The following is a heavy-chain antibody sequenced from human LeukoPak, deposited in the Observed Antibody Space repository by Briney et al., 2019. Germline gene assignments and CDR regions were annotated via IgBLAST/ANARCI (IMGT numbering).Heavy chain of an antibody. J-gene: IGHJ4*02. Sequence: SETLSLTCAVYGGSFSGYYWSWIRQPPGKGLEWIGEINHSGSTNYNPSLKSRVTISVDTSKNQFSLRMNSLTAADTAVYYCARDSSARYSSSWYVVGDFDYWGQGTPVTVSS. CDR1: GGSFSGYY. D-gene: IGHD6-13*01. V-gene: IGHV4-34*01. CDR3: ARDSSARYSSSWYVVGDFDY. CDR2: INHSGST.